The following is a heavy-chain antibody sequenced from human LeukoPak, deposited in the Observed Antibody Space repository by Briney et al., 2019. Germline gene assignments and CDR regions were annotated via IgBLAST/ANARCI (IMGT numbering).Heavy chain of an antibody. J-gene: IGHJ6*02. D-gene: IGHD3-10*01. CDR1: GFTFSNYN. V-gene: IGHV3-21*06. CDR3: ARALWSGPVYYGMDV. CDR2: ISSTSSYI. Sequence: GGSLRLSCAASGFTFSNYNFYWVRQAPGKGLEWVSSISSTSSYIYYADSVKGRFTISRDNAKDSLYLQMNSLRAEDTAVYYCARALWSGPVYYGMDVWGQGTTVTVSS.